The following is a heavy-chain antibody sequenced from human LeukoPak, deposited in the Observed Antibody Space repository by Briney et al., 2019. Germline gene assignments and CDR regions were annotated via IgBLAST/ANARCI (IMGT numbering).Heavy chain of an antibody. CDR2: ICPGDSES. CDR1: GYSFSSNW. Sequence: AGESLKISCKGSGYSFSSNWIGWVRQMPGKGLEWMGIICPGDSESRYSPSFQGQVTISADKSISTAYLQWSSLKASDTAMYYCARRWSVAVAGADAFDIWGQGTMVTVSS. D-gene: IGHD6-19*01. J-gene: IGHJ3*02. CDR3: ARRWSVAVAGADAFDI. V-gene: IGHV5-51*01.